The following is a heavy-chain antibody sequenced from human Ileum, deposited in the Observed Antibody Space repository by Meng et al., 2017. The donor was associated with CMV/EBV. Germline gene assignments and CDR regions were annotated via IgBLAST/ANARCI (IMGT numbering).Heavy chain of an antibody. V-gene: IGHV3-53*01. CDR1: GFAVTNSY. D-gene: IGHD2-21*02. J-gene: IGHJ4*02. CDR3: VRHMYNFGVVTAIEN. Sequence: GGSLRLSCAASGFAVTNSYMSWVRQAPGKGLEWVSVTYTGGSTFYSDSVKGRFTVSRDSFNNTLSLQMNSLRDEDTALYYCVRHMYNFGVVTAIENWGQGTLVTVSS. CDR2: TYTGGST.